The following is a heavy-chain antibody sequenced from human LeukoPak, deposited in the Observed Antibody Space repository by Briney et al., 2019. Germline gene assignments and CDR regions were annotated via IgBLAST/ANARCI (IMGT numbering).Heavy chain of an antibody. V-gene: IGHV3-48*04. CDR3: ARGNLPDDSSVDGAIDI. Sequence: PGGSLRLSCAASGFTFSSYSMNWVRQAPGKGLEWVSYISSSSSTIYYADSVKGRFTISRDNAKNSLYLQMNSLRAEDTAVYYCARGNLPDDSSVDGAIDIWGQGTMVTVSS. CDR1: GFTFSSYS. CDR2: ISSSSSTI. J-gene: IGHJ3*02. D-gene: IGHD3-22*01.